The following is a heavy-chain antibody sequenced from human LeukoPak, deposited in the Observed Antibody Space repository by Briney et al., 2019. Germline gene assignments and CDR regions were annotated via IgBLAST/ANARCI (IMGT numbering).Heavy chain of an antibody. D-gene: IGHD3-9*01. CDR1: GFTFSSYA. CDR2: ITASGGTT. J-gene: IGHJ3*02. Sequence: GGPLRLSCAASGFTFSSYAMDWVRQAPGKGLESVSAITASGGTTFYTDFAKGRFTISRDNSENTLYLQLNSLGAEDTAVYYCARQPRDWYRNTFDIWGQGTMVTVSS. CDR3: ARQPRDWYRNTFDI. V-gene: IGHV3-23*01.